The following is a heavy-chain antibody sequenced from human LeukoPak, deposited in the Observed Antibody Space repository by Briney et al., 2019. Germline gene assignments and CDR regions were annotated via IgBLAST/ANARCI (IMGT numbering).Heavy chain of an antibody. V-gene: IGHV3-23*01. CDR3: ASGHYS. Sequence: GGSLRLSCAASRFTISSYAMSWVRQAPGKGLEWVSGISGSSGSTYYAESVKGRFTISRDNSKNTLYLQMNSLRAEDTAVYYCASGHYSWGQGTLVTVSS. CDR2: ISGSSGST. CDR1: RFTISSYA. J-gene: IGHJ4*02.